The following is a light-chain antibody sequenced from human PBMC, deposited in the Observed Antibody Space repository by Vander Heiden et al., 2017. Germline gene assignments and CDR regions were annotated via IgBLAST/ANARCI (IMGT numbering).Light chain of an antibody. V-gene: IGLV1-40*01. CDR3: QSYDSSLSGVV. CDR2: GSS. J-gene: IGLJ2*01. Sequence: QSALPQPPSVSGAPGQRVTISCTGSSSNIGAGYDVHWYQQLPGTAPKLLIYGSSNRPSGVPDRFSGSKSGTSASLAITGLQAEDEADYYCQSYDSSLSGVVFGGGTKLTVL. CDR1: SSNIGAGYD.